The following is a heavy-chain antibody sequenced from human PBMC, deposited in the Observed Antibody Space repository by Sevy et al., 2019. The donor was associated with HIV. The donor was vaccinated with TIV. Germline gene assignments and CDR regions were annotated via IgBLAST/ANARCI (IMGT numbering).Heavy chain of an antibody. V-gene: IGHV4-39*01. CDR1: GGSISSSSYY. Sequence: SETLSLTCTVSGGSISSSSYYWGWIRQPPGKGLEWIGSIYYGGSTYYNPSLKSRVTISVDTSKNQFSLRLSSVTAADTAVYYCARQGSVTTIFYYYGMDVWGQGTTVTVSS. CDR2: IYYGGST. CDR3: ARQGSVTTIFYYYGMDV. D-gene: IGHD2-21*02. J-gene: IGHJ6*02.